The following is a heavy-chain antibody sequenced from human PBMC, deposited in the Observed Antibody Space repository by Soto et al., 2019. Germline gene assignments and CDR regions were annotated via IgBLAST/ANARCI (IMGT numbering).Heavy chain of an antibody. J-gene: IGHJ6*02. V-gene: IGHV3-30-3*01. Sequence: GGSLRLSCAASGFTFSSYAMHWVRQAPGKGLEWVAVISYDGSNKYYADSVKGRFTISRDNSKNTLYLQMNSLRAEDTAVYYCAREDLYGVGRGWVPRMDVWGQGTTVTVSS. D-gene: IGHD6-19*01. CDR3: AREDLYGVGRGWVPRMDV. CDR2: ISYDGSNK. CDR1: GFTFSSYA.